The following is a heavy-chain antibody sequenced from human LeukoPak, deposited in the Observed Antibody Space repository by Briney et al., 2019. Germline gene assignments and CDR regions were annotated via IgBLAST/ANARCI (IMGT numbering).Heavy chain of an antibody. Sequence: GGSLRLSCSASGFTFSTYSMNWVRQAPGKGLEWVSSISTGSTYIFYGDSVKGRFTISRDNADNSLYLQMNSLRAEDTAVYYCARDLAVAGKYWGQGTLVTVSS. CDR2: ISTGSTYI. CDR3: ARDLAVAGKY. J-gene: IGHJ4*02. V-gene: IGHV3-21*01. D-gene: IGHD6-19*01. CDR1: GFTFSTYS.